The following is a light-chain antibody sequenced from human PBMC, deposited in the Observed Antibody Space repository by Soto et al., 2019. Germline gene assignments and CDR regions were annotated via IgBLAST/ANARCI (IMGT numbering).Light chain of an antibody. CDR1: QSISSY. CDR3: PQRSDCRG. Sequence: EIVLTQSPATLSLSPGETATLSCRASQSISSYLAWYQQKPGQAPRLLIYGASNRATGIPVRFSGSGSGTDFTLTISNLEPEDFAVYYSPQRSDCRGFVGGTQVDI. CDR2: GAS. V-gene: IGKV3-11*01. J-gene: IGKJ4*01.